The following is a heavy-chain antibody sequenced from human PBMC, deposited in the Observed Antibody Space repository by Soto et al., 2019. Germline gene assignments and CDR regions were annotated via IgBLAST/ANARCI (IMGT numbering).Heavy chain of an antibody. CDR2: IYYSGST. D-gene: IGHD3-3*01. Sequence: QVQLQESGPGLVKPSQTLSLTCTVSGGSISSGDYYWSWIRQQPGKGLEWSGYIYYSGSTYYNPSLKSRVTISVDTSKNQFSLKLSSVTAADTAVYYCARWWSGSRQGFDPWGQGTLVTVSS. CDR1: GGSISSGDYY. J-gene: IGHJ5*02. V-gene: IGHV4-31*03. CDR3: ARWWSGSRQGFDP.